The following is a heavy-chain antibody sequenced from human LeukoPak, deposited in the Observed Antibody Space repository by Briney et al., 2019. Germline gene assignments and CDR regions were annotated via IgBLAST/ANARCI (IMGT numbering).Heavy chain of an antibody. CDR1: GFTFSSYA. Sequence: GGFLRLSCAASGFTFSSYAMSWVRQAPGKGLEWVSTLSGSGGNTYYADSVKGRVTISRDNSKNTLYLQMNSLRAEDTAVYHSAIWSYYYDSADYFDYWGQGTLVTVSS. CDR2: LSGSGGNT. J-gene: IGHJ4*02. CDR3: AIWSYYYDSADYFDY. D-gene: IGHD3-22*01. V-gene: IGHV3-23*01.